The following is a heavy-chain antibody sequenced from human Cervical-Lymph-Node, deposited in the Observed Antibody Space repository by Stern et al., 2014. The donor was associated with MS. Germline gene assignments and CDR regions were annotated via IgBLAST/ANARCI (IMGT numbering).Heavy chain of an antibody. V-gene: IGHV1-69*01. CDR3: ARDSASASLYYFDF. CDR2: IIPVLGTT. D-gene: IGHD2/OR15-2a*01. Sequence: MQLGQSGTEVKKPGSSMTLSCKTSGDIFINYALSWVRQAPGKGLEWMGGIIPVLGTTNYTQRFQGRLTITADESTRTTYMELSSLRAEDTAIYYCARDSASASLYYFDFWGQGTLVTVSS. CDR1: GDIFINYA. J-gene: IGHJ4*02.